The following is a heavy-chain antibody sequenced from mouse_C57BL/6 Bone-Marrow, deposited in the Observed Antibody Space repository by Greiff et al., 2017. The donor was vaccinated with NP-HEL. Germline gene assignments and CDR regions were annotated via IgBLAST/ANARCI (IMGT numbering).Heavy chain of an antibody. D-gene: IGHD2-3*01. J-gene: IGHJ3*01. CDR3: ASGYDGYYVRFAY. Sequence: EVQLQQSVAELVRPGASVKLSCTASGFNFKNTYMHWVKQRPEQGLEWIGRIDPANGNTKYAPKFQGKATITADTSSNTAYLQLSSLTSEDTAIYYCASGYDGYYVRFAYWGQGTLVTVSA. CDR1: GFNFKNTY. V-gene: IGHV14-3*01. CDR2: IDPANGNT.